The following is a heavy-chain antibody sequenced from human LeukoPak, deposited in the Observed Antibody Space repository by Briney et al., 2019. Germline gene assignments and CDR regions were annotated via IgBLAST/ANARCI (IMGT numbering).Heavy chain of an antibody. J-gene: IGHJ4*02. CDR1: GFSFSAYG. D-gene: IGHD3-16*01. Sequence: QSGGSLRLSCATSGFSFSAYGMHWVRQAPGKGLEWVAYIWYDASNKDYASPVKGRFTISRDSSKSTVYLQMNSLRPEDTAVYYCVRDLLGLPHKYFDSWGQGTLVTVSS. V-gene: IGHV3-30*02. CDR2: IWYDASNK. CDR3: VRDLLGLPHKYFDS.